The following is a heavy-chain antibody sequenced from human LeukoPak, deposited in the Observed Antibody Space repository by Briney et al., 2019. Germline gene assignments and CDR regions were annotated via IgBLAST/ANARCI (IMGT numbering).Heavy chain of an antibody. D-gene: IGHD6-13*01. Sequence: SETLSLTCAVSGGSISSSNWWSWVRQPPGKGLEWIGEIYHSGNTNYNPSLKSRVTISVDKSRDQFSLKLTSVTAADTAVYYCASAIPFQLVHWGQGTLVTVSS. V-gene: IGHV4-4*02. CDR2: IYHSGNT. J-gene: IGHJ4*02. CDR1: GGSISSSNW. CDR3: ASAIPFQLVH.